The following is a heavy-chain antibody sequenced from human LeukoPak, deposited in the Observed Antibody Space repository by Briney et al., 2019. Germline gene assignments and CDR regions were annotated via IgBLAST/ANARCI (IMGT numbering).Heavy chain of an antibody. CDR2: VYIGGTT. V-gene: IGHV3-53*01. D-gene: IGHD6-13*01. CDR3: ARDSFSSSWYPFDY. J-gene: IGHJ4*02. Sequence: GGSLRLSCAASGFTVSSNYMSWVRQAPGKGLEWVSVVYIGGTTYYADSVKGRFTISRDNSKNTVYLQMNSLRAEDTAVYYCARDSFSSSWYPFDYWGQGTLVTVSS. CDR1: GFTVSSNY.